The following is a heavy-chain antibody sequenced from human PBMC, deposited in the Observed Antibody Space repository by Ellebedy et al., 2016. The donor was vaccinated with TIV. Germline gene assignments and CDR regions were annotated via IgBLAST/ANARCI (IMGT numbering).Heavy chain of an antibody. D-gene: IGHD4-17*01. V-gene: IGHV3-7*03. J-gene: IGHJ4*02. CDR3: ARANDYGDYAFDY. Sequence: GESLKISXAASGFTFSSYWMSWVRQAPGKGLEWVANIKQDGSEKYYVDSVKGRFTISRDNAKNSLYLQMNSLRAEDTAVCYCARANDYGDYAFDYWGQGTLVTVSS. CDR2: IKQDGSEK. CDR1: GFTFSSYW.